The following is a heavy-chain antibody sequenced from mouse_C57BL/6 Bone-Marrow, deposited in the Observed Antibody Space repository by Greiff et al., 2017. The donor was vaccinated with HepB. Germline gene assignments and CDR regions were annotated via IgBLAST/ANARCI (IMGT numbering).Heavy chain of an antibody. D-gene: IGHD1-1*01. CDR2: INPNNGGT. Sequence: VQLQQSGPELVKPGASVKISCKASGYTFTDYYMNWVKQSHGKSLEWIGDINPNNGGTSYNQKFKGKATLTVDKSSSTAYMELRSLTSEDSAVYYCARRDYYGPYYFDYWGQGTTLTVSS. J-gene: IGHJ2*01. CDR3: ARRDYYGPYYFDY. CDR1: GYTFTDYY. V-gene: IGHV1-26*01.